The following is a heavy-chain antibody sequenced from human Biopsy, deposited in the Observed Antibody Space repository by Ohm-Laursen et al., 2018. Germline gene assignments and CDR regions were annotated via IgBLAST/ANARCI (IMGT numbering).Heavy chain of an antibody. CDR2: ISYTGYT. CDR1: GGSFTGHY. CDR3: ARGSNDFGGLYFPR. Sequence: PSETLSLTCTVSGGSFTGHYWSWIRQPPGKGLEWIGHISYTGYTSYNASLKSRVTISEDTSRNHFSLRLSSLTAADTAVYYCARGSNDFGGLYFPRWGQGTLLTVSS. J-gene: IGHJ1*01. V-gene: IGHV4-59*11. D-gene: IGHD4-23*01.